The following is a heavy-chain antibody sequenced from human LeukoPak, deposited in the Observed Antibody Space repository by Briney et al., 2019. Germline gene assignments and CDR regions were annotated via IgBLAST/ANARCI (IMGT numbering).Heavy chain of an antibody. CDR2: IYPGDSDT. D-gene: IGHD3-10*01. V-gene: IGHV5-51*01. J-gene: IGHJ3*02. CDR1: GSRFTSYW. Sequence: GASLEISLKGSGSRFTSYWIGWGRPRPGKGVGGMGIIYPGDSDTRYSPSFQGQVTISADKSISTAYQQWSSLKASDTAMYYCARLWFGEYDAFDIWGQGTMVTVSS. CDR3: ARLWFGEYDAFDI.